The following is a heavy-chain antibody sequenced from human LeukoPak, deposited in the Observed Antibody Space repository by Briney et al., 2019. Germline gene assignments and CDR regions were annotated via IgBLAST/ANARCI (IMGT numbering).Heavy chain of an antibody. CDR2: IYYSGST. CDR1: GGPIRSYY. V-gene: IGHV4-59*01. CDR3: ARVYYSSSYDYWYFDL. D-gene: IGHD6-13*01. Sequence: PSETLSLTCTVSGGPIRSYYWSRIRQPPGKGLEWIGYIYYSGSTNYNPSLKSRVTISVDTSKNQFSLKLSSVTAADTAVYYCARVYYSSSYDYWYFDLWGRGTLVTVSS. J-gene: IGHJ2*01.